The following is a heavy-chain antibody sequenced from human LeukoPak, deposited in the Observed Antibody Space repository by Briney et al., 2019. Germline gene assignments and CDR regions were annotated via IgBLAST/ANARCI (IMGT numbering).Heavy chain of an antibody. CDR2: ISYDGSNK. D-gene: IGHD6-19*01. CDR3: AKSGGGGSGWYIPGYYYYYMDV. V-gene: IGHV3-30*18. Sequence: GRSLRLSCAASGFTFSNYAMHWVRQAPGKGLEWVAVISYDGSNKYYADSVKGRFTISRDNSKNTLYLQMNSLRAEDTAVYYCAKSGGGGSGWYIPGYYYYYMDVWGKGTTVTVSS. J-gene: IGHJ6*03. CDR1: GFTFSNYA.